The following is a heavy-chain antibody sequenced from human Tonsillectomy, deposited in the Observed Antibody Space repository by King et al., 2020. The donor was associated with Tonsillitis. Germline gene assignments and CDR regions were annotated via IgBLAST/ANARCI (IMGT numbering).Heavy chain of an antibody. CDR3: ARPAGILEWFSSMDV. J-gene: IGHJ6*02. D-gene: IGHD3-3*01. V-gene: IGHV3-30*04. Sequence: VQLVESGGGVVQPGRSLRLSCAASGFTFSSYAIHWVRQAPGKGLEWVAVISYDGKNKYYADSVKGRFTISRDNSKNILYLQMNSLRPEDTAVYYCARPAGILEWFSSMDVWGQGTTVTVSS. CDR1: GFTFSSYA. CDR2: ISYDGKNK.